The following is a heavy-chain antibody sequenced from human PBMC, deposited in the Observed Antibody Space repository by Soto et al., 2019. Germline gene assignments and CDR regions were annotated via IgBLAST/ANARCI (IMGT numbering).Heavy chain of an antibody. J-gene: IGHJ4*02. CDR3: ARDISGWREGGFDY. D-gene: IGHD6-19*01. CDR1: GFTISTNY. CDR2: IYTGGTT. Sequence: EVQLVESGGGLVQPGGSLRLSCAVSGFTISTNYMSWVRQAPGKGLEWVSTIYTGGTTYYADSVKGRFTISRDNSKNTLYLQIDSLTAEDTAVYYCARDISGWREGGFDYWGQGALVTVSS. V-gene: IGHV3-53*01.